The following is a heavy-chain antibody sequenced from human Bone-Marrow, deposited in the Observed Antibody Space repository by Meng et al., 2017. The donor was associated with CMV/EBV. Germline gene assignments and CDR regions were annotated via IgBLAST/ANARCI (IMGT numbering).Heavy chain of an antibody. Sequence: ASVKVSCKASGYTFTNYGISWVRQAPGQGLEWMGWISAYNGETHYAQKLQGRVTMTTDTSTSTVYMELRSLRSDDTAVYYCARDVVVPAAIGSYVSFDYWGQGTLVTVSS. CDR2: ISAYNGET. CDR1: GYTFTNYG. J-gene: IGHJ4*02. D-gene: IGHD2-2*02. CDR3: ARDVVVPAAIGSYVSFDY. V-gene: IGHV1-18*01.